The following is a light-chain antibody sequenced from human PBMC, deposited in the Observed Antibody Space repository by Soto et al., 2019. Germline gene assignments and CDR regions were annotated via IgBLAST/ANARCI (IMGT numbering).Light chain of an antibody. J-gene: IGKJ1*01. CDR1: QSISSW. CDR2: DAS. CDR3: QQYNSYPWT. Sequence: EIRMTQSPATLSASLGERVTIPCRASQSISSWLAWYQQKTGKAPKLLIYDASSLESGVPSRFSGSGYGTEFNLTISSLQTDDFATYYCQQYNSYPWTFGQGTKVDIK. V-gene: IGKV1-5*01.